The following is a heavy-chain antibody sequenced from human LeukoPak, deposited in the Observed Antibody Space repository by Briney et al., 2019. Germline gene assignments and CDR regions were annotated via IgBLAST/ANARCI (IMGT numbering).Heavy chain of an antibody. CDR1: GFTVSSYW. J-gene: IGHJ4*02. CDR3: ARRPTKTKPFDY. V-gene: IGHV3-74*01. CDR2: INSDGSST. Sequence: GGSLRLSCAASGFTVSSYWMHWVRQAPGKGLVWVSRINSDGSSTSYADSVKGRFTISRDNAKNTLCLQMNSLRAEDTAVYYCARRPTKTKPFDYWGQGTLVTVSS. D-gene: IGHD5-12*01.